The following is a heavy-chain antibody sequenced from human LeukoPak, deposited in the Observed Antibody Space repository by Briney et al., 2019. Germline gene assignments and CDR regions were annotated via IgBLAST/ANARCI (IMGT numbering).Heavy chain of an antibody. J-gene: IGHJ4*02. Sequence: SETLSLTCTVSGGSISSYYWSWIRQPPGKGLEWIGYIYYSGSTNYNPSLKSRVTISVDRSKNQFSLKLSSVTAADTAVYYCARLRRDGYNYGFDYWGQGTLVTVSS. V-gene: IGHV4-59*12. CDR2: IYYSGST. D-gene: IGHD5-24*01. CDR1: GGSISSYY. CDR3: ARLRRDGYNYGFDY.